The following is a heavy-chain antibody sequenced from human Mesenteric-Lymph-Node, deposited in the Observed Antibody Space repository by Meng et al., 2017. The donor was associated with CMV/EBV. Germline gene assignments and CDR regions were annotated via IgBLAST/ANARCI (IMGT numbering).Heavy chain of an antibody. J-gene: IGHJ6*02. Sequence: GGSLRLSCAASGFTFSDHYLDWVRQAPGKGLEWVGRTRNKVNSYTTEFAASVKGRFTISRDDSKSSLYLQMNSLKTEDTAVYYCAREKYYDFWSGSGGMDVWGQGTTVTVSS. CDR2: TRNKVNSYTT. V-gene: IGHV3-72*01. D-gene: IGHD3-3*01. CDR1: GFTFSDHY. CDR3: AREKYYDFWSGSGGMDV.